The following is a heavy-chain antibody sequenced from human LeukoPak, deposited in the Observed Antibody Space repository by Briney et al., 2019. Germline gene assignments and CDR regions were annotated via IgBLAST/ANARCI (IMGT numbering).Heavy chain of an antibody. D-gene: IGHD2-8*01. J-gene: IGHJ4*02. Sequence: GGSLRLSCTASGFTFGDYAMSWVRQAPGKGLEWVGFIRSKAYGGTTEYAASVKGRFTISRDDSKSIAYLQMNSLKTEDTAVYYCTRSIYHCTNGVCSQRLDYWCQGTLVTVSS. CDR3: TRSIYHCTNGVCSQRLDY. CDR2: IRSKAYGGTT. CDR1: GFTFGDYA. V-gene: IGHV3-49*04.